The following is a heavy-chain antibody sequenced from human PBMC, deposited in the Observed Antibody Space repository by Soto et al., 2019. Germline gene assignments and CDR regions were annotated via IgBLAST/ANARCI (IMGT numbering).Heavy chain of an antibody. CDR1: GFTVSSNY. V-gene: IGHV3-53*01. J-gene: IGHJ6*02. Sequence: GGSLRRSCAASGFTVSSNYMSGVRQAPGKGLEWVSVIYSGGSTYYADSVKGRFTISRDNSKNTLYLQMNSLRAEDTAVYYCARDTYYYDSSGDYGMDVWGQGTTVTVSS. D-gene: IGHD3-22*01. CDR3: ARDTYYYDSSGDYGMDV. CDR2: IYSGGST.